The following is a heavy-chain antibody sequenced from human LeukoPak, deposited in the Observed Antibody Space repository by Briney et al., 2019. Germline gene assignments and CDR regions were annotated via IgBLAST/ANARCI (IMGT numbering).Heavy chain of an antibody. CDR3: ANLIVVVIHDAFDI. Sequence: GGSLRLSCAASGFTFSSYGMHWVRQAPGKGLEWVAFIRYDGSNKYYADSVKGRFTISRDNSKNTLYLQMNSLRAEDTAVYYCANLIVVVIHDAFDIWGQGTMVTVSS. J-gene: IGHJ3*02. CDR1: GFTFSSYG. CDR2: IRYDGSNK. D-gene: IGHD3-22*01. V-gene: IGHV3-30*02.